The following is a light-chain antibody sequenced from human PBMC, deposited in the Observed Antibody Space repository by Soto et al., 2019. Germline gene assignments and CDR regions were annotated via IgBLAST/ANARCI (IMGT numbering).Light chain of an antibody. V-gene: IGLV1-44*01. Sequence: QYVLTQPPSASGTPGQYVTISCSGSSSNIGTNTVHWYQQLPGTAPRLLIYNDHQRPSGVPDRLSASKSGTSASLALTEVQSEDEGDYYCASWDESLNAWVFGGGTKVTVL. CDR1: SSNIGTNT. CDR2: NDH. J-gene: IGLJ3*02. CDR3: ASWDESLNAWV.